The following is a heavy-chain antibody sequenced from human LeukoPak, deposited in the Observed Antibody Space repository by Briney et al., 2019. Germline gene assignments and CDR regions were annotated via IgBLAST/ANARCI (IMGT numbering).Heavy chain of an antibody. Sequence: ESDPALVKPTQTLTLTCTFSGFSLSTSGMCVSWIRQPPGKALEWLARIDWDDDKYYSTSLKTRLTISKDTSKNQVVLTMTNMDPVDTATYYCARIRLYSSSSYGWFDPWGQGTLVTVSS. CDR1: GFSLSTSGMC. CDR3: ARIRLYSSSSYGWFDP. D-gene: IGHD6-6*01. V-gene: IGHV2-70*11. J-gene: IGHJ5*02. CDR2: IDWDDDK.